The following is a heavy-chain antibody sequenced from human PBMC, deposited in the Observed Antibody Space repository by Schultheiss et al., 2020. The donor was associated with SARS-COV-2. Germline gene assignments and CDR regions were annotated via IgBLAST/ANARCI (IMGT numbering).Heavy chain of an antibody. CDR3: AKGMVGISWTDYYYYGMDV. Sequence: GGSLRLSCAASGFTFSSYAMNWIRQAPGKGLEWVAVISYDGSNKYYADSVKGRFTISRDNSKNSLYLQMNSLRTEDTALYYCAKGMVGISWTDYYYYGMDVWGQGTTVTVSS. J-gene: IGHJ6*02. D-gene: IGHD1-26*01. CDR1: GFTFSSYA. CDR2: ISYDGSNK. V-gene: IGHV3-30*04.